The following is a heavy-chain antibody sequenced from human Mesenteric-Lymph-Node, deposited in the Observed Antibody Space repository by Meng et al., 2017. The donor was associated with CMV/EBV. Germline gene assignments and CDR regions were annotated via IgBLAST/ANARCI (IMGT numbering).Heavy chain of an antibody. CDR1: GFTFSSYS. J-gene: IGHJ5*02. CDR2: ISSSSSTI. V-gene: IGHV3-48*04. D-gene: IGHD2-2*01. Sequence: GESLKISCAASGFTFSSYSMNWVRQAPGKGLEWVSYISSSSSTIYYADSVKGRFTISRDNAKNSLYLQMNSLRAEDTAVYYCARVKVPAAIYWFDPWGQGTLVTVSS. CDR3: ARVKVPAAIYWFDP.